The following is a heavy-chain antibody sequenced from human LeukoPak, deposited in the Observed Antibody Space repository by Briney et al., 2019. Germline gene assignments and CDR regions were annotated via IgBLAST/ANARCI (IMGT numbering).Heavy chain of an antibody. CDR1: GGSISSYY. Sequence: SETLSHTCTVSGGSISSYYWSWIRQPPGKGLEWIGYIYYSGSTNYNPSLKSRVTISVDTSKNQFSLELSSVTAADTAVYYCARSMTTVTTNPFFDYWGQGTLVTVSS. CDR2: IYYSGST. J-gene: IGHJ4*02. V-gene: IGHV4-59*01. D-gene: IGHD4-11*01. CDR3: ARSMTTVTTNPFFDY.